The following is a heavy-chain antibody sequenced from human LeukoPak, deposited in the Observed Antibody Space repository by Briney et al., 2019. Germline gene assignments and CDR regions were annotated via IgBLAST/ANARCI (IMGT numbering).Heavy chain of an antibody. CDR3: ARVQQYDVFDY. D-gene: IGHD3-16*01. J-gene: IGHJ4*02. CDR1: GFTFSSYA. Sequence: GGSLRLSCAASGFTFSSYAMNWVRQAPGKGLEWVSSINWNGGPARYADSVKGRFNISRDDAKKSLYLEMNSLRAEDTALYYCARVQQYDVFDYWGQGTQVIVSS. CDR2: INWNGGPA. V-gene: IGHV3-20*04.